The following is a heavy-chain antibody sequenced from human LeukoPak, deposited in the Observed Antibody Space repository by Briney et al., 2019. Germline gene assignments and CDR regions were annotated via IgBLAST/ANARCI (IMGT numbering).Heavy chain of an antibody. D-gene: IGHD6-19*01. J-gene: IGHJ4*02. CDR1: GFTFSSYA. CDR3: AKDHLLKYSSGWYGDY. CDR2: ISGSGGST. V-gene: IGHV3-23*01. Sequence: GGSLRLSCAASGFTFSSYAMSWVRQAPGKGLEWVSAISGSGGSTYYADSVKGRFTISRDNSKNTLYLQMNSLRAEDTAVYYCAKDHLLKYSSGWYGDYWGQGTLVTVSS.